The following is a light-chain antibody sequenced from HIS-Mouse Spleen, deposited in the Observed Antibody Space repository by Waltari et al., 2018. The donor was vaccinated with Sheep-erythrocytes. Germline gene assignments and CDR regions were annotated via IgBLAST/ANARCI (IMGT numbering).Light chain of an antibody. CDR1: SSDVGSYNL. Sequence: QSALTQPASVSGSPVQSITISCTGTSSDVGSYNLVSWYQQHPGKAPKPMIYEGSKRPSGVSNRFSGSKSGNTASLTISGLQAEDEADYYCCSYAGSSTPWVFGGGTKLTVL. CDR3: CSYAGSSTPWV. V-gene: IGLV2-23*01. CDR2: EGS. J-gene: IGLJ3*02.